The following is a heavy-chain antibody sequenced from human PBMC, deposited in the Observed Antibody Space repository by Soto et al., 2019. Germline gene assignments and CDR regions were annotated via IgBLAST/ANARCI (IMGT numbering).Heavy chain of an antibody. J-gene: IGHJ4*02. D-gene: IGHD1-7*01. CDR2: ISHDEVNK. CDR3: ARDRGGRGKNWHYYY. CDR1: GFTFSSYA. Sequence: GGSLRLSCAASGFTFSSYAMHWVRQAPGKGLEWVAVISHDEVNKYYADSVKGRFTISRDNSKNTLYLQMNSLRTEDTAVYYCARDRGGRGKNWHYYYWGQGTQVTVSS. V-gene: IGHV3-30-3*01.